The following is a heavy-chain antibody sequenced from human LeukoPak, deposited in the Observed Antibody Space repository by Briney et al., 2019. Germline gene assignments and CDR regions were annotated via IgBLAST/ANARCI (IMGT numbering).Heavy chain of an antibody. J-gene: IGHJ4*02. CDR1: GGPISHSSYY. CDR2: IYYSGST. D-gene: IGHD4-11*01. V-gene: IGHV4-39*01. CDR3: ASTVTTLVYRFLTRGY. Sequence: NPSGTLSLTLSFPGGPISHSSYYWGWIRHPPGKGLEWIGSIYYSGSTYYNPSLKSRVTISVDTSKNQFSLKLSSVTAADTAVYYCASTVTTLVYRFLTRGYWGQGTLVTVSS.